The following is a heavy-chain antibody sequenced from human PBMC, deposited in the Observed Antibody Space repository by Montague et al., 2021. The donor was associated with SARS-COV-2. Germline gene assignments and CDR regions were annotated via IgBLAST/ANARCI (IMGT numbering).Heavy chain of an antibody. CDR3: VRYSGWFYFDF. CDR2: TYYRSKWYS. J-gene: IGHJ4*02. V-gene: IGHV6-1*01. D-gene: IGHD6-19*01. CDR1: GDSVSINSVA. Sequence: CAISGDSVSINSVAWSWVRQSPSIALEWLGRTYYRSKWYSDYAPSVRGRLTVNPDASKNEFSLELNYVTPEDTAVYYCVRYSGWFYFDFWGQGTLVTVSS.